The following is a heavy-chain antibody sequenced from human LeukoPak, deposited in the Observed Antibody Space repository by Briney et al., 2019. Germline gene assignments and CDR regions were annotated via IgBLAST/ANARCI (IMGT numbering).Heavy chain of an antibody. Sequence: GGSLRLSCAASGFTFNNYAMSWVRQAPGQGLEWVSAISGGGSTYYADSVKGRFTISRDNSKNALYLRMHSLRAEDTAVYYCAKDYVWGSYRPHDAFDIWGQGTMVTVSS. CDR3: AKDYVWGSYRPHDAFDI. J-gene: IGHJ3*02. V-gene: IGHV3-23*01. CDR1: GFTFNNYA. CDR2: ISGGGST. D-gene: IGHD3-16*02.